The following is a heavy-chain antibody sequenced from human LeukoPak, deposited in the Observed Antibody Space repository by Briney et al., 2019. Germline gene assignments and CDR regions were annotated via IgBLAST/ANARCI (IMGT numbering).Heavy chain of an antibody. J-gene: IGHJ1*01. D-gene: IGHD4-17*01. Sequence: SETLSLTCTVSGGSISSHYWSWIRQPPGRGLEWISYIYSSGTTNYNPSLKSRVTISVDTSKNQFSLKLNSVTAADTAVYYCARASFGDYSAEYFHHWGQGTLVTVSS. CDR2: IYSSGTT. CDR3: ARASFGDYSAEYFHH. CDR1: GGSISSHY. V-gene: IGHV4-59*11.